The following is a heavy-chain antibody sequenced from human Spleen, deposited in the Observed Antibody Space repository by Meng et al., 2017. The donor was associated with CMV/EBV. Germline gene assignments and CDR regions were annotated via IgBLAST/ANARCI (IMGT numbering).Heavy chain of an antibody. CDR3: ARDTQNHDFWSGNWFDP. CDR1: TFSNYA. Sequence: TFSNYAISWVRQDPGQGLEWMGGIIPILGITNYAQNFQARVTITADKSTSTAYMELSSLRSDDTAVYYCARDTQNHDFWSGNWFDPWGQGTLVTVSS. V-gene: IGHV1-69*10. J-gene: IGHJ5*02. CDR2: IIPILGIT. D-gene: IGHD3-3*01.